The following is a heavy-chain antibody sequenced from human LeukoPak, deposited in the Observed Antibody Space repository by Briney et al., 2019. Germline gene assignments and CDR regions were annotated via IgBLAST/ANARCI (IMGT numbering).Heavy chain of an antibody. Sequence: PGGSLRLSCAASGFTFSSYAMSWVRQAPGKGLEWVSAISGSGGSTYYADSVKGRFTISRDNSKNTLYLQMDRLRAEDTAVYHCAEGILDWLSLDYWGQGTLVTVSS. CDR2: ISGSGGST. CDR1: GFTFSSYA. D-gene: IGHD3-9*01. J-gene: IGHJ4*02. CDR3: AEGILDWLSLDY. V-gene: IGHV3-23*01.